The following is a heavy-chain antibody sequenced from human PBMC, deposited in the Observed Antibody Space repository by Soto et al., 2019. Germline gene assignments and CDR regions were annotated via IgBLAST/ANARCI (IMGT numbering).Heavy chain of an antibody. CDR3: ARGWFGELSDNWFDP. D-gene: IGHD3-10*01. J-gene: IGHJ5*02. CDR1: GGAISSGGYS. CDR2: IYHSWST. V-gene: IGHV4-30-2*01. Sequence: SETLSLTCAVSGGAISSGGYSWSWSRQPPGKGLEWIGYIYHSWSTYYNPSLKSRVTISVDRSKNQFSLKLSSVTAADTAVYYCARGWFGELSDNWFDPRGQGTLVTVSS.